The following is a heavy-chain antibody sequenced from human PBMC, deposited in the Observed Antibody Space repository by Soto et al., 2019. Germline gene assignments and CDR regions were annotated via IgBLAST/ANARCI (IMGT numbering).Heavy chain of an antibody. Sequence: ASVKVSCKASGGTFSSYAISWVRQAPGQGLEWMGGIIPIFGTANYAQKFQGRVTTTADESTSTAYMELSSLRSEDTAVYYCARGSQYYYDSSGYYSWWGQGTLVTVSS. J-gene: IGHJ4*02. CDR3: ARGSQYYYDSSGYYSW. V-gene: IGHV1-69*13. CDR2: IIPIFGTA. CDR1: GGTFSSYA. D-gene: IGHD3-22*01.